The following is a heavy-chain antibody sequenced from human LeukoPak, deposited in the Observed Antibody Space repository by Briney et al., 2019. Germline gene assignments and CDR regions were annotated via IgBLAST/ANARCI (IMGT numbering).Heavy chain of an antibody. Sequence: ASVKVSCKASGYTFTSYGISWVRQAPGQGLEWMGWISAYNGNTNYAQKLQGRVTMTTDTSTSTAYMELRSLRSDDTAVYYCARVISHFGELLVFDYWGQGTLVTVSS. CDR3: ARVISHFGELLVFDY. CDR2: ISAYNGNT. D-gene: IGHD3-10*01. CDR1: GYTFTSYG. J-gene: IGHJ4*02. V-gene: IGHV1-18*01.